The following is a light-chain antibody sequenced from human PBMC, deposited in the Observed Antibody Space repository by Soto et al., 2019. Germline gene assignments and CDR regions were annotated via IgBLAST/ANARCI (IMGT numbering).Light chain of an antibody. V-gene: IGKV3-20*01. CDR1: QTISNTF. Sequence: EIVLTQSPGTLSLSPGERATLSCRASQTISNTFLAWYQQRHGQAPRLLIYGASGRAAGIPDRFSGSGSATDFTLSLSRLEPEDFAVYYCQQYGVSPTCGGGTKVEIK. J-gene: IGKJ4*01. CDR3: QQYGVSPT. CDR2: GAS.